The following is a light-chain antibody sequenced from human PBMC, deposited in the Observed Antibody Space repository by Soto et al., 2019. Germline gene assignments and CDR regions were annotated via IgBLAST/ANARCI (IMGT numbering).Light chain of an antibody. CDR2: YDS. Sequence: SYELTQPPSVSVAPGKTARITCGGNNIRSKSVHWYQQKPGQAPVLVIYYDSDRPSGIPERFSGSNSGNTATLTISRVEAGDEADYYCQVWDSSSDHPHAVFGGGTKLTVL. V-gene: IGLV3-21*04. CDR3: QVWDSSSDHPHAV. CDR1: NIRSKS. J-gene: IGLJ7*01.